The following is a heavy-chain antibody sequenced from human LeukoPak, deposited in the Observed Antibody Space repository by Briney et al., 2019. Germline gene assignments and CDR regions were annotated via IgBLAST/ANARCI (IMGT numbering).Heavy chain of an antibody. CDR3: ARVGEMATIDLDY. J-gene: IGHJ4*02. CDR1: GFTFSSYE. D-gene: IGHD5-24*01. CDR2: ISSSGSTI. Sequence: GGSLRLSCAASGFTFSSYEMNWVRQAPGKGLEWVSYISSSGSTIYYADSVKGRFTISRDNAKNSLYLQMNSLRAEDTAVYYCARVGEMATIDLDYWGQGALVTVSS. V-gene: IGHV3-48*03.